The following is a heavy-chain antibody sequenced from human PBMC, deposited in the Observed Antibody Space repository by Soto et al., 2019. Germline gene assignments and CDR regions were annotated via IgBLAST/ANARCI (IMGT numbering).Heavy chain of an antibody. CDR1: GFTFRSYW. V-gene: IGHV3-74*01. D-gene: IGHD6-6*01. Sequence: PGGSLRLSCAASGFTFRSYWMQWVRQAPGKGLVWVSWINSDGSSTSYADSVKGRFTISRDNAKNTLYMQMNRLRAEDTAVYYCASGGSSLTFDSWGQGTLVTVSS. CDR3: ASGGSSLTFDS. J-gene: IGHJ4*02. CDR2: INSDGSST.